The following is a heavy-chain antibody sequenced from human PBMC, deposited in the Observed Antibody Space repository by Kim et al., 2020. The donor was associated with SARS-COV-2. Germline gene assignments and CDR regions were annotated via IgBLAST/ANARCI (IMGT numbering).Heavy chain of an antibody. D-gene: IGHD1-7*01. J-gene: IGHJ6*02. CDR1: GFTFSSYS. Sequence: GGSLRLSCAASGFTFSSYSMNWVRQAPGKGLEWVSYISSSSSTIYYADSVKGRFTISRDNAKNSLYLQMNSLRDEDTAVYYCGCPITGTSRYGMDVWGQGTTVTVSS. CDR3: GCPITGTSRYGMDV. CDR2: ISSSSSTI. V-gene: IGHV3-48*02.